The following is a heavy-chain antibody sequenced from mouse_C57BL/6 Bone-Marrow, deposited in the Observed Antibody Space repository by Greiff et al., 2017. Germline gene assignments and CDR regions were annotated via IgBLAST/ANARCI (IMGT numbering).Heavy chain of an antibody. V-gene: IGHV1-72*01. Sequence: QVQLQQPGAELVKPGASVKLSCKASGYTFTSYWMHWVKQRPGRGLEWIGRIDPNSGGTKYNEKFKSKATLTVDKPSSTAYMQLSSLTSEVSAVYYCARDTLYYGSSPSWYFDVWGTGTTVTVSS. CDR1: GYTFTSYW. D-gene: IGHD1-1*01. CDR3: ARDTLYYGSSPSWYFDV. CDR2: IDPNSGGT. J-gene: IGHJ1*03.